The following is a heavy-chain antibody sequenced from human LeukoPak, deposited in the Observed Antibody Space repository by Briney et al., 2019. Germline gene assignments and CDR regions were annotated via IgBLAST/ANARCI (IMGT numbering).Heavy chain of an antibody. CDR3: ASSTYYDSSGYYRPHFDY. CDR2: ISGSGGST. J-gene: IGHJ4*02. D-gene: IGHD3-22*01. CDR1: GFTFSSYA. V-gene: IGHV3-23*01. Sequence: GGSLRLSCAASGFTFSSYAMSWVRQAPGKGLEWVSAISGSGGSTYYADSVKGRFTISRDNAKNTLYLQMNSLRAEDTAVYYCASSTYYDSSGYYRPHFDYWGQGTLVTVSS.